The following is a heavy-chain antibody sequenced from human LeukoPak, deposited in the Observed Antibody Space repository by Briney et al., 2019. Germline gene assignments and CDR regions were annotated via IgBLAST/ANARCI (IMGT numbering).Heavy chain of an antibody. CDR3: ARGLAYCGGHCYRALDY. D-gene: IGHD2-21*02. J-gene: IGHJ4*02. V-gene: IGHV3-48*02. CDR2: ISIRSGTI. Sequence: GGAPRLSCAAPGFAFSGNTMSSVRQALGRGLWWVSYISIRSGTIYYADSVKGRFTISRDNAKNSLYLQMNSLRDEDTAVYYCARGLAYCGGHCYRALDYWGQGIQVTVSS. CDR1: GFAFSGNT.